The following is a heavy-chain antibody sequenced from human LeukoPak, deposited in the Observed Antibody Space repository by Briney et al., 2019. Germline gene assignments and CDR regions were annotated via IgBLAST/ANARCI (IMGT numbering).Heavy chain of an antibody. CDR3: ARGGDYGDSSDAFDI. V-gene: IGHV1-69*13. D-gene: IGHD4-17*01. J-gene: IGHJ3*02. CDR2: IIPIFGTA. Sequence: AAAVKVSCKASGGTFSSYAIGWVRQAPGQGLDWMGGIIPIFGTANYAQKFQGRVTITADESTSTAFMELSSLRSEDTAVYYCARGGDYGDSSDAFDIWGQGTMVTVSS. CDR1: GGTFSSYA.